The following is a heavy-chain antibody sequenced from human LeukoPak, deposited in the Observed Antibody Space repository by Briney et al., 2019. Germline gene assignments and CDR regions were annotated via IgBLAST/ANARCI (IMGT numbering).Heavy chain of an antibody. CDR2: INPNSGDT. D-gene: IGHD3-3*01. V-gene: IGHV1-2*02. CDR1: GYTFTTYY. J-gene: IGHJ4*02. CDR3: VRDGVGTYDY. Sequence: ASVKVSCKTSGYTFTTYYFHWLRQAPGHGREWMGRINPNSGDTIYAQKLLGRVTITRDTSINTAYMELTTLTSGDTAVYYCVRDGVGTYDYWGQGTLVTVSS.